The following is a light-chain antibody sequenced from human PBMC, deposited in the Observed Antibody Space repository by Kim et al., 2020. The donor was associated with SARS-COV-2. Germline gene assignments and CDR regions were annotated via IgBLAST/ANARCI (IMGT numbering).Light chain of an antibody. J-gene: IGKJ4*02. CDR1: QSVRDSY. CDR3: QQYGISPLT. V-gene: IGKV3-20*01. CDR2: GAY. Sequence: SPGERDTPTCSASQSVRDSYTAWYQRRTVRGPTLLVYGAYTRATGVPERFRVRGSGTECTLTISGLEPVDIAMYYCQQYGISPLTFGEGTKREIK.